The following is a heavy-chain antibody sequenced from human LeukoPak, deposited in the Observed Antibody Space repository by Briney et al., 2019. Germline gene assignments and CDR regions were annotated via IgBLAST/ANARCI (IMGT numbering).Heavy chain of an antibody. CDR2: IIPIFGTA. CDR1: GGTFSSYA. V-gene: IGHV1-69*13. J-gene: IGHJ4*02. D-gene: IGHD3-22*01. CDR3: ARGGSSGYPFDY. Sequence: EASVKVSCKASGGTFSSYAISWVRQAPGQGLEWMGGIIPIFGTANYAQKFQGRVTITADESTSTAYMELSSLRSEDTAVYYCARGGSSGYPFDYWGQGTLVTVSS.